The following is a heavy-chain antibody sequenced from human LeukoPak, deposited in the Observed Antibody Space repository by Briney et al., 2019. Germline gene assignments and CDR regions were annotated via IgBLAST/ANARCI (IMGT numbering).Heavy chain of an antibody. D-gene: IGHD2-2*01. J-gene: IGHJ4*02. V-gene: IGHV4-34*01. CDR1: GGSFSGYY. CDR3: ARGPEDIVVVPFDY. Sequence: SETLSLTCAVDGGSFSGYYWSWIRQPPGKGLEWIGEINHSGSTNYNPSLKSRVTISVDTSKNQFSLKLTSVTAADTAVYYCARGPEDIVVVPFDYWGQGTLVTVSS. CDR2: INHSGST.